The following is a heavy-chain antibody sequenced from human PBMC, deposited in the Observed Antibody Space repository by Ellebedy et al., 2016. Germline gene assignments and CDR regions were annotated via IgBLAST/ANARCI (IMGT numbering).Heavy chain of an antibody. CDR1: GFTFSSYG. J-gene: IGHJ4*02. D-gene: IGHD2-15*01. CDR3: ARDKGAGYCSGGTCYSFDY. Sequence: GESLKISCAASGFTFSSYGMHWVRQAPGKGLEWVAVISYDGSGKLYAKSVRGRLPISRDNSKNTLYLQMNSLRTEDTAVYYCARDKGAGYCSGGTCYSFDYWGQGTLVTVSS. CDR2: ISYDGSGK. V-gene: IGHV3-30*04.